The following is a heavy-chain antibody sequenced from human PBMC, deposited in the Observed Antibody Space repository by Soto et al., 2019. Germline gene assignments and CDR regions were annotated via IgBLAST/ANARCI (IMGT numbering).Heavy chain of an antibody. D-gene: IGHD1-26*01. CDR3: ARDWEGGY. V-gene: IGHV1-46*01. Sequence: ASVKFSCKSSGYSFSSYYMHWVRQAPGQGLEWMGVINPSGDSITYAQKFQGRVTMTKDTSTSTLFMEVSSLRSEDTAVYFCARDWEGGYWGQGNLVTV. J-gene: IGHJ4*02. CDR1: GYSFSSYY. CDR2: INPSGDSI.